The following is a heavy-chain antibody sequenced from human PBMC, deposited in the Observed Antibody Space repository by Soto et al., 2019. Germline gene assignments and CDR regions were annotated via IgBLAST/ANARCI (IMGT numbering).Heavy chain of an antibody. J-gene: IGHJ6*02. CDR3: ARDKGVGGMDV. Sequence: SETLSLTCTVSGGSISSGDYYWSWIRQPPGKGLEWIGYIYYSGSTYYNPSLKSRVTISVDTSKNQFSLKLSSVTAADMAVYYCARDKGVGGMDVWGQGTTVTVSS. D-gene: IGHD3-16*01. CDR2: IYYSGST. V-gene: IGHV4-30-4*08. CDR1: GGSISSGDYY.